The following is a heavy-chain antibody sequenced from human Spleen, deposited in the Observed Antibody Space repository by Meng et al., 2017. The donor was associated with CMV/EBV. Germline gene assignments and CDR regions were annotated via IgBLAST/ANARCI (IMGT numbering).Heavy chain of an antibody. D-gene: IGHD3-22*01. CDR1: GSISRTYW. Sequence: GSISRTYWWGWVRQSPGKGLEWIGEIYHSGNINYNPSLKSRVTILVDKSKSQFSLTLSSVTAADTAIYYCARVKGYYDGTGYPYFDYWGQGTLVTVSS. V-gene: IGHV4-4*02. CDR3: ARVKGYYDGTGYPYFDY. CDR2: IYHSGNI. J-gene: IGHJ4*02.